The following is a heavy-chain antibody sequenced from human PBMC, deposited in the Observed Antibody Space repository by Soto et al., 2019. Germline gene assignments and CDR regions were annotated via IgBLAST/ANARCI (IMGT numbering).Heavy chain of an antibody. D-gene: IGHD3-16*01. Sequence: GGSLRLSCAASGFSFSKFTMNWVRQAPGKGLEWVAVISYDGSNKYYADSVKGRFTISRDNSKNTLYLQMNSLRAEDTAVYYCARAYEGDYFDYWGQGTLVTVSS. V-gene: IGHV3-30-3*01. CDR1: GFSFSKFT. CDR3: ARAYEGDYFDY. J-gene: IGHJ4*02. CDR2: ISYDGSNK.